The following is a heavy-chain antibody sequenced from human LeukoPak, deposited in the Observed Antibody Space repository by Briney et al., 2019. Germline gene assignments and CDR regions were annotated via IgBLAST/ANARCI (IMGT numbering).Heavy chain of an antibody. D-gene: IGHD3-3*01. CDR2: INHSGST. CDR1: GGSFSGYY. V-gene: IGHV4-34*01. J-gene: IGHJ4*02. CDR3: ARGRSGFWSGYSD. Sequence: SETLSLTCAVYGGSFSGYYLSWIRQPPGKGLEWIGEINHSGSTNYNPSLKSRVTISVDTSKNQFSLKLSSVTAADTAVYYCARGRSGFWSGYSDWGQGTLVTVSS.